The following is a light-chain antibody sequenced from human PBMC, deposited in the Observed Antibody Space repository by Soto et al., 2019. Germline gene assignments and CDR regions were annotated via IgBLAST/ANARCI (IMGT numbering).Light chain of an antibody. CDR2: GAS. CDR1: QSVSSSY. J-gene: IGKJ1*01. V-gene: IGKV3-20*01. Sequence: EIVLTQSPGTLSLSPGERATLSCRASQSVSSSYLAWYQQKPGQATRLLIYGASSRATGIPDRFSGSGSGTDFNLTISRLEPEDFAVYYWQQYGSLPWTFGQGTKVEIK. CDR3: QQYGSLPWT.